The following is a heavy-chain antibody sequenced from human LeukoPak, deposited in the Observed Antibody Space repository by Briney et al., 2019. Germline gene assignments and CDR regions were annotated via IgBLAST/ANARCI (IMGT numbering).Heavy chain of an antibody. J-gene: IGHJ4*02. V-gene: IGHV4-59*08. D-gene: IGHD2-21*02. Sequence: SETLALTCTVAGGSISSYYWSWVRQPPGKGLEWIGYIYYSGSTNYNPSLKSRVTISVDTSKNQFSLKLSSVTAADTAVYYCASSYQPLLSPFDYWGQGTLVTVSS. CDR1: GGSISSYY. CDR2: IYYSGST. CDR3: ASSYQPLLSPFDY.